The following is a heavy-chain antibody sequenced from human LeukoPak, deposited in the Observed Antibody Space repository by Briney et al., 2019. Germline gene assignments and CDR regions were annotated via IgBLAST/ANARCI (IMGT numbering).Heavy chain of an antibody. D-gene: IGHD2-15*01. CDR1: GFTFSNYE. CDR3: ARTKYCSGGTCYKYYFDY. V-gene: IGHV3-48*03. J-gene: IGHJ4*02. CDR2: ISSGGSAI. Sequence: PGGSLRLSCAASGFTFSNYEMNWVRQAPGKGLEWVSYISSGGSAIYYADSLKGRFNISRDNAKNSLYLQMNSLGAEDTAIYYCARTKYCSGGTCYKYYFDYWGQGTLVTVSS.